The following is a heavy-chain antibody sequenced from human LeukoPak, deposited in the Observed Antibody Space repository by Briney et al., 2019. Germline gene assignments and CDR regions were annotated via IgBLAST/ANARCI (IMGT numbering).Heavy chain of an antibody. CDR2: ISTSNSYI. CDR1: GFTFSDYH. D-gene: IGHD6-19*01. J-gene: IGHJ6*03. V-gene: IGHV3-21*01. CDR3: AKKYSSGWYDYSYYMDV. Sequence: GGSLRLSCVVSGFTFSDYHMNWVRQAPGKGLEWVSSISTSNSYIYYADSLTGRFTISRDNAKNSLYLQMNSLRAEDTAVYYCAKKYSSGWYDYSYYMDVWGKGTTVTVSS.